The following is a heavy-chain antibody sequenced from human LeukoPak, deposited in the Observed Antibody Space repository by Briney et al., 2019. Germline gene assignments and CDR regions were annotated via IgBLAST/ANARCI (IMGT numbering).Heavy chain of an antibody. J-gene: IGHJ4*02. CDR1: GFTLSTSW. V-gene: IGHV3-74*01. CDR3: ARGNSGTFDY. D-gene: IGHD1-26*01. CDR2: IYSDESSI. Sequence: GGSLTLSCAASGFTLSTSWMHWVRHAPGKGLVWVSRIYSDESSIRYADSVKGRFTISRHNAKNPLYLQMNGLRAEDTAVYYCARGNSGTFDYWGQGTLVTVSS.